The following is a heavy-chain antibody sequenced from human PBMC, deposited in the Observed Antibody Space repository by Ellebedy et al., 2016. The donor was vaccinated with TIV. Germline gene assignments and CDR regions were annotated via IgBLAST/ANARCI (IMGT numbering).Heavy chain of an antibody. V-gene: IGHV3-7*01. CDR1: GFTFANYW. Sequence: GESLKISXAGSGFTFANYWMNWVRQAPGKGLEWVANIKQDGSEKYYVASVTGRFTISRDNAKKSLYLQMNSLRAEDTAVYYCARALGGGDCYWGQGTLVTVSS. D-gene: IGHD2-21*02. J-gene: IGHJ4*02. CDR2: IKQDGSEK. CDR3: ARALGGGDCY.